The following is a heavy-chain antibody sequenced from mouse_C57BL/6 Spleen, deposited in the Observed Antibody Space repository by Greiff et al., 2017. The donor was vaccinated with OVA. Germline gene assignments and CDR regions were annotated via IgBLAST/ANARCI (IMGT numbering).Heavy chain of an antibody. CDR2: ISTYYGDA. CDR3: ARSNGYYPSFAY. CDR1: GYTFTDYA. J-gene: IGHJ3*01. D-gene: IGHD2-3*01. V-gene: IGHV1-67*01. Sequence: VQRVESGPELVRPGVSVKISCKGSGYTFTDYAMHWVKQSHAKSLEWIGVISTYYGDASYNQKFKDKATMTVDKSSSTAYMELARLTSEDSAVYYCARSNGYYPSFAYWGQGTLVTVSA.